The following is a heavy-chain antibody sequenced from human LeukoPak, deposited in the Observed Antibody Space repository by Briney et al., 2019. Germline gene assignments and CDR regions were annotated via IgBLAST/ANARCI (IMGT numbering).Heavy chain of an antibody. J-gene: IGHJ5*02. Sequence: EASVKVSCKASGYTFTGYYMHWVRQAPGQGLEWMGWINPNSGGTNYAQKFQGRVTMTRDTSISTAYMELNRLRSDDTAVYYCARSAAREWLLENWFDPWGQGTLVTVSS. V-gene: IGHV1-2*02. CDR2: INPNSGGT. CDR3: ARSAAREWLLENWFDP. CDR1: GYTFTGYY. D-gene: IGHD3-3*01.